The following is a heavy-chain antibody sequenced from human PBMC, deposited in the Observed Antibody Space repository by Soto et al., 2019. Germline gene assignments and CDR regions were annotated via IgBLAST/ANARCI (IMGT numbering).Heavy chain of an antibody. Sequence: EVQLVESGGGLVKPGGSLRVSCAASGFTFSSYSMNWVRQAPGKGLEWVSSISSNSCYIYYSDSVKGRFTISRDNAKNSLYLQMNSLRDEDTAVYYCRRGRGAGVAVARVDAFDIWGPGTMVTVSS. V-gene: IGHV3-21*01. CDR3: RRGRGAGVAVARVDAFDI. J-gene: IGHJ3*02. CDR2: ISSNSCYI. CDR1: GFTFSSYS. D-gene: IGHD6-19*01.